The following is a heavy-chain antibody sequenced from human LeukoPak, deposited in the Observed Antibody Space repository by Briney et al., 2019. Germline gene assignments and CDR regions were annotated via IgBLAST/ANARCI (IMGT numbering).Heavy chain of an antibody. J-gene: IGHJ4*02. D-gene: IGHD5-12*01. CDR2: IYPGDSDT. V-gene: IGHV5-51*01. CDR3: ARRVIVATMGYFDY. Sequence: GESLKISCKGSGYSFTSCWIGWVRQMPGKGLEWMGIIYPGDSDTGYSPSFQGQVTISADKSISTAYLQWSSLKASDTAMYYCARRVIVATMGYFDYWGQGTLVTVSS. CDR1: GYSFTSCW.